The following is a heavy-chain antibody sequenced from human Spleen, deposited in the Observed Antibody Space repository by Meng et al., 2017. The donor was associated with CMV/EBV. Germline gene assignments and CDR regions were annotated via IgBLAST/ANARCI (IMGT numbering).Heavy chain of an antibody. CDR1: GGTFSSYA. CDR3: AKEFGATTPFFFDY. D-gene: IGHD1-26*01. J-gene: IGHJ4*02. Sequence: SVKVSCKASGGTFSSYAISWVRQAPGQGLEWMGGIIPIFGTANYAQKFQGRVTITTDESTSTAYMELSRLRSDDTAVYYCAKEFGATTPFFFDYWGQGTLVTVSS. CDR2: IIPIFGTA. V-gene: IGHV1-69*05.